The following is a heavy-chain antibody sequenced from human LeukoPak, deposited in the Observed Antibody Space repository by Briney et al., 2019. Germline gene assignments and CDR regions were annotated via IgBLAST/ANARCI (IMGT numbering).Heavy chain of an antibody. CDR1: GFTFNNYG. CDR2: ISSSGSST. J-gene: IGHJ4*02. Sequence: GGSLRLSCVGSGFTFNNYGMSWVRQAPGKGLEWISRISSSGSSTYFADSVRGRFTISRDNSKNTLSLQMNSLRAEDTAIYYCAKHYYDTSGHQKGFDYGGQGTLVTVSS. CDR3: AKHYYDTSGHQKGFDY. D-gene: IGHD3-22*01. V-gene: IGHV3-23*01.